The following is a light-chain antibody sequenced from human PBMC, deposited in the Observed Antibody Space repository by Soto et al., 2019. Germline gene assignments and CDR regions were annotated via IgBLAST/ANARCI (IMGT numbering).Light chain of an antibody. CDR3: QQYGSSGT. CDR1: QSIRSNY. V-gene: IGKV3-20*01. CDR2: GAS. J-gene: IGKJ1*01. Sequence: ENVLTQSPGTLSLSPGERATLSFRASQSIRSNYLAWYQQKPGQAPRLLIYGASSRATGIPDRFSGSGSGTDFTLTISRLEPEDFAVYYCQQYGSSGTFGQGTKVDIK.